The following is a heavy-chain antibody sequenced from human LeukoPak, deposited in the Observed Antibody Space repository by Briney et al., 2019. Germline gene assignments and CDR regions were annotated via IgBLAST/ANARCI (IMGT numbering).Heavy chain of an antibody. D-gene: IGHD2-2*01. CDR1: GFTFSSYW. CDR2: INSDGSST. V-gene: IGHV3-74*01. J-gene: IGHJ4*02. CDR3: ARVPAAAISIFGPDGGLDY. Sequence: GGSLRLSCAASGFTFSSYWMHWVRQAPGKGLVWVSRINSDGSSTSYADSVKGRFTISRDNAKNTLYLQMNSLRAEDTAVYYCARVPAAAISIFGPDGGLDYWGQGTLVTVSS.